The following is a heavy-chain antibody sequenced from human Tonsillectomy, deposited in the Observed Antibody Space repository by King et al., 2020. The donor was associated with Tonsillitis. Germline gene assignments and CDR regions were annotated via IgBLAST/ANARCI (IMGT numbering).Heavy chain of an antibody. CDR1: GASISRSAW. Sequence: QLQESGPGLVKASGTLSLTCAVSGASISRSAWWSWVRQPPGKGLEWIGEINHSGTTNYNPSLKSRVTISVDKNKNQFSLKLSSVTAADTAVYYCARQGIRSSWRYYYYYMDVWGKGTTVTVS. CDR2: INHSGTT. CDR3: ARQGIRSSWRYYYYYMDV. J-gene: IGHJ6*03. D-gene: IGHD6-13*01. V-gene: IGHV4-4*02.